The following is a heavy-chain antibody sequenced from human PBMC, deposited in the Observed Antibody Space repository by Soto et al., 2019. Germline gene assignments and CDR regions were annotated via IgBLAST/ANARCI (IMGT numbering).Heavy chain of an antibody. CDR3: ARVNSIVPRRDAFDI. J-gene: IGHJ3*02. Sequence: QVQLQESGPGLVKPSQTLSLTCTVSGGSISSGDYYWSWIRQPPGKALEWIGYIYYRGSTYYHPSLKSRVIISVDTSKNQFSHRQSSVPAPDAAVYYCARVNSIVPRRDAFDIWGQGTMVTVS. CDR1: GGSISSGDYY. D-gene: IGHD2-8*01. V-gene: IGHV4-30-4*01. CDR2: IYYRGST.